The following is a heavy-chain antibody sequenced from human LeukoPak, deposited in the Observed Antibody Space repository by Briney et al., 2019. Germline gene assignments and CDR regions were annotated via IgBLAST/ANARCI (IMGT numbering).Heavy chain of an antibody. Sequence: GGSLRLSCAASGFTFSSYSMNWVRRAPGKGLEWVSYISSSSSTIYYADSVKGRFTISRDNAKNSLYLQMNSLRAEDTAVYYCAREANDAFDIWGQGTMVTVSS. V-gene: IGHV3-48*01. CDR2: ISSSSSTI. CDR3: AREANDAFDI. J-gene: IGHJ3*02. CDR1: GFTFSSYS.